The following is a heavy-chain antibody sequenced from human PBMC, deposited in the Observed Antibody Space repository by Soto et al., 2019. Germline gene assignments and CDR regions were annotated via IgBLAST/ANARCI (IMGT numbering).Heavy chain of an antibody. D-gene: IGHD2-2*01. CDR2: ISAYNGDT. J-gene: IGHJ6*02. V-gene: IGHV1-18*03. CDR1: GYIFTTYG. Sequence: ASVKVSCKASGYIFTTYGFSWVRQAPGRGLEWMGWISAYNGDTNYAQNLQGRVTMTTDTSTQTAYMELRSLRSDDMAVYYCARDTHQKLYCTSSSCYHYYYGLAVWGQGTTVTVSS. CDR3: ARDTHQKLYCTSSSCYHYYYGLAV.